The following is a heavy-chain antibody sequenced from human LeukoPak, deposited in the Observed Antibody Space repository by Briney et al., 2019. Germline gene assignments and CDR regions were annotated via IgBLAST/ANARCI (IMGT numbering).Heavy chain of an antibody. D-gene: IGHD3-10*01. CDR2: IYYSGST. CDR3: ARRIKMVRSDAFHI. Sequence: SETLSLTCTVSGDSVSSDSYWSWIRQPPGKGLEWIGYIYYSGSTNYNPPLKSRVTISLDTSKNQFSLKLRSVTAADTAVYYCARRIKMVRSDAFHIWGQGTVVTVSS. V-gene: IGHV4-61*01. J-gene: IGHJ3*02. CDR1: GDSVSSDSY.